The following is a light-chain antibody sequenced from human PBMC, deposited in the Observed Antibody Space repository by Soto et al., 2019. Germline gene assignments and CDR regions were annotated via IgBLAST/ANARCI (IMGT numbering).Light chain of an antibody. Sequence: EIVMTQSPATLSVSPGERATLSCRASQSVSSNLAWYQQKPGQAPRLLIYGASTRATGIPTRFSGSGSGTEFTLTISILQSEDFAVYYCQHYNNWPQFGQGTKVEIK. CDR3: QHYNNWPQ. CDR2: GAS. CDR1: QSVSSN. V-gene: IGKV3-15*01. J-gene: IGKJ1*01.